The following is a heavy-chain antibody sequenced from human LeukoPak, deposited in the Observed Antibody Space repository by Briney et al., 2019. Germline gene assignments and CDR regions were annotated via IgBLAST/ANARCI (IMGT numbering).Heavy chain of an antibody. Sequence: SETLSLTCTVSGGSISSSSYYWGWIRQPPGKGLEWIGSIYYSGSTYYNPSLKSRVTTSVDTSKNQFSLKLSSVTAADTAVYYCARDHKPKIFGVVIDAFDIWGQGTMVTVSS. CDR2: IYYSGST. CDR3: ARDHKPKIFGVVIDAFDI. V-gene: IGHV4-39*07. D-gene: IGHD3-3*01. J-gene: IGHJ3*02. CDR1: GGSISSSSYY.